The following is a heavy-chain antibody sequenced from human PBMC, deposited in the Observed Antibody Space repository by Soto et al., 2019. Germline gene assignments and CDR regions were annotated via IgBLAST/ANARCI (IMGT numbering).Heavy chain of an antibody. CDR1: SGSVFSSNW. Sequence: QVQLQESGPGLVKPSGTLSLTCAVSSGSVFSSNWWSWVRLPPGKGLEWIGETRNSGRANYNPSLKSRVTITVDRSRNHIFLELSSVTAADTAVYYCASHLVMAGTRGFDHWGLGTLVTVSS. CDR3: ASHLVMAGTRGFDH. V-gene: IGHV4-4*02. D-gene: IGHD6-19*01. J-gene: IGHJ4*02. CDR2: TRNSGRA.